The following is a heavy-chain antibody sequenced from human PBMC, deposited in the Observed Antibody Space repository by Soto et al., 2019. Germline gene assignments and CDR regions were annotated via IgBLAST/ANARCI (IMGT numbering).Heavy chain of an antibody. CDR1: ARSFSGYY. J-gene: IGHJ6*02. CDR3: ARDRLRDGYNQYYYYGMDV. D-gene: IGHD5-12*01. CDR2: VIHTGRT. V-gene: IGHV4-34*12. Sequence: PSETLSLTCTVYARSFSGYYWSWIRQPPGTGLEWIGEVIHTGRTNYNPSLTRRVTISVDTSKNQFSLKLSSVTAADTAVYYCARDRLRDGYNQYYYYGMDVWGQGTTVTVSS.